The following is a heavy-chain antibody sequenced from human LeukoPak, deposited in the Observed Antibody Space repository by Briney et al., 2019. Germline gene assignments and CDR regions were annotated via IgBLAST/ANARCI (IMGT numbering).Heavy chain of an antibody. J-gene: IGHJ4*02. CDR2: ISAYNGNT. CDR3: ARDRRRHSWSGRIPRTYYFDY. D-gene: IGHD3-3*01. CDR1: GYTFTSYG. V-gene: IGHV1-18*01. Sequence: AASVKVSCRASGYTFTSYGISWVRQAPGQGLEWMGWISAYNGNTNYAQKLQGRVTMTTDTSTSTAYMELRSLRSDDTAVYYCARDRRRHSWSGRIPRTYYFDYWGQGTLVTVSS.